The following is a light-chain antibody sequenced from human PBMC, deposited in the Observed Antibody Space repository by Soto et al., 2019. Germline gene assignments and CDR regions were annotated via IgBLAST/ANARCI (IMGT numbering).Light chain of an antibody. Sequence: DIQMTQFPPTLSASIGDRVTITCRASQTISSSLAWYQQKPGKAPKLLIYKASTLETGVPSRFSGSGSGTEFTLTLSSLQPDYFATYYCQQYDSYSPYTFGQGTRLEIK. CDR2: KAS. CDR1: QTISSS. V-gene: IGKV1-5*03. CDR3: QQYDSYSPYT. J-gene: IGKJ2*01.